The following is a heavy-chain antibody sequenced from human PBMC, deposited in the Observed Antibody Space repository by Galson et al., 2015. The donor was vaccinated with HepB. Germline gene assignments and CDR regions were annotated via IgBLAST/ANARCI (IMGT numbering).Heavy chain of an antibody. V-gene: IGHV1-2*02. CDR3: ARHRDFWSGFYSPPGY. D-gene: IGHD3-3*01. J-gene: IGHJ4*02. Sequence: SVKVSCKASGYTFTGYYLDWVRQAPGQGLEWTGWINPNSGGTTSAQKFEGRVTMTRDTSISTAYMELRSLTADDTAMYYCARHRDFWSGFYSPPGYWGQGALVTVSS. CDR1: GYTFTGYY. CDR2: INPNSGGT.